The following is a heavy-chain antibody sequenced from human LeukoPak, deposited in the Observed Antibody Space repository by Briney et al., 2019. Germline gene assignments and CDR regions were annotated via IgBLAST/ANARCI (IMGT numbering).Heavy chain of an antibody. CDR3: ARAVEHYYDSSGHDAFDI. V-gene: IGHV4-59*12. Sequence: SETLSLTCTVSGGSISSYYWSWIRQPPGKGLEWIGYIYYSGSTNYNPSLKSRVTISVDTSKNQFSLQLNSVTPEDTAVYYCARAVEHYYDSSGHDAFDIWGQGTMVTVSS. D-gene: IGHD3-22*01. CDR2: IYYSGST. CDR1: GGSISSYY. J-gene: IGHJ3*02.